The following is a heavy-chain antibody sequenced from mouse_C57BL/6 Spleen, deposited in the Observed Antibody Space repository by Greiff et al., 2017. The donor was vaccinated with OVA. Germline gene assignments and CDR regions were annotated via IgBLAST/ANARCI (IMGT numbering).Heavy chain of an antibody. CDR2: IYPSDSET. CDR1: GYTFTSYW. J-gene: IGHJ2*01. Sequence: VQLQQPGAELVRPGSSVKLSCKASGYTFTSYWMHWVKQRPGQGLEWIGNIYPSDSETHYNQKFKDKATLTVDKSSSTAYMQLSSLTSEDSAVYYCARYGLFDYWGQGTTLTVSS. V-gene: IGHV1-61*01. D-gene: IGHD2-10*02. CDR3: ARYGLFDY.